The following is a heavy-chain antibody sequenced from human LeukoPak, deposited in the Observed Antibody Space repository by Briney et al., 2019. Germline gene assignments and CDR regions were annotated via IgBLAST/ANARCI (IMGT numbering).Heavy chain of an antibody. CDR3: ARSLGATTYYYYYYMDV. CDR1: GGSFSGYY. CDR2: INHSGST. D-gene: IGHD1-26*01. J-gene: IGHJ6*03. Sequence: SETLSLTCAVYGGSFSGYYWSWIRQPPGKGLEWIGEINHSGSTNYNPSLKSRVTISVDTSKNQFSLKLSSVTAADTAVYYCARSLGATTYYYYYYMDVWGKGTTVTVSS. V-gene: IGHV4-34*01.